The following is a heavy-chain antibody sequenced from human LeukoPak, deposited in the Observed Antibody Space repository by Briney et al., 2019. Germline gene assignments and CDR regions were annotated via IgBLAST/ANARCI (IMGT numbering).Heavy chain of an antibody. D-gene: IGHD2-8*01. Sequence: GGSLRLSCEASGFTFDDYGMSWVRQVPGKGLEWVSGVNRNGDNTDYADSVKGRFTISRDNAKNSHFLQMNSLRVEDTAFYYCARGFRNGPFDCWGQGTLVTVSS. CDR1: GFTFDDYG. CDR2: VNRNGDNT. J-gene: IGHJ4*02. V-gene: IGHV3-20*04. CDR3: ARGFRNGPFDC.